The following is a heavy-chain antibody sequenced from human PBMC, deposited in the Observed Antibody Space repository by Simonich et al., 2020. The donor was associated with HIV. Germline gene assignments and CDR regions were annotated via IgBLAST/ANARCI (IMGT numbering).Heavy chain of an antibody. CDR1: GGSFSSYY. CDR3: ARNHELGMGWFDP. V-gene: IGHV4-34*01. CDR2: INHVGST. D-gene: IGHD7-27*01. J-gene: IGHJ5*02. Sequence: QVQLQQWGAGLLKPSETLSLSCAVYGGSFSSYYWSWIRQPPGKGREWIGEINHVGSTSYNPSLKSRLTSSVDTSKNQFSLRLSSVTAADTAIYYCARNHELGMGWFDPWGQGTLVTVSS.